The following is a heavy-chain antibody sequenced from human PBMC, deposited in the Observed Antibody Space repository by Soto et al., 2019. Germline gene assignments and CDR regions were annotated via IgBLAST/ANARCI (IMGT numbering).Heavy chain of an antibody. J-gene: IGHJ6*02. CDR1: GFTFSSYA. CDR3: AKGGPGIMYYYGMDV. D-gene: IGHD3-16*01. CDR2: ISGSGGST. V-gene: IGHV3-23*01. Sequence: XGSLRLSCSAAGFTFSSYAMSWVRQAPGKGLEWVSAISGSGGSTYYADSVKGRFTISRDNSKNTLYLQMNSLRAEDTAVYYCAKGGPGIMYYYGMDVWGQGTTVTVSS.